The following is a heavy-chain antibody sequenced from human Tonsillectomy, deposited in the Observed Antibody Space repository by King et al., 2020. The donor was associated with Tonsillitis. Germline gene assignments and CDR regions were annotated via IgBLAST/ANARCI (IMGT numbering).Heavy chain of an antibody. CDR1: GFTFSSYA. Sequence: VQLVESGGGLVQPGGSLRLSCAASGFTFSSYAMSWVRQAPGKGLEWVSVIYSGGSSTYYADSVKGRFTISRDNSKNTLYLQMNSLRAGDTAVYYCAKYLGLGGDPSDAFDIWGHGAMVTVSS. V-gene: IGHV3-23*03. D-gene: IGHD4-17*01. J-gene: IGHJ3*02. CDR3: AKYLGLGGDPSDAFDI. CDR2: IYSGGSST.